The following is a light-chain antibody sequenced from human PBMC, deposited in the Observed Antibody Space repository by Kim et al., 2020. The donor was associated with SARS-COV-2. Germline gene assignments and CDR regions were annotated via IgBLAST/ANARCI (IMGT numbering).Light chain of an antibody. CDR2: AAS. V-gene: IGKV1D-16*01. J-gene: IGKJ4*01. CDR1: QDISSW. Sequence: ASVGDRVTITCRASQDISSWLAWYQVKPEKAPKSLIYAASSLLSGVPSRFSGSGSGTNFTLTITNLQPEDFATYYCQQYNTFPLTFGGGTKVDIK. CDR3: QQYNTFPLT.